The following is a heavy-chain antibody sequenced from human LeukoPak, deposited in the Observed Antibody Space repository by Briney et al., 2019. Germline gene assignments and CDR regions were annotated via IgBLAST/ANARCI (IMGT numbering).Heavy chain of an antibody. CDR2: IRYDGINK. Sequence: PGGSLRLSCEASGFSFSKYDMHWVRQAPGKGLECMAYIRYDGINKYYADSMRGRITISRDNSKNTLYLQMNSLGPEDTAVYYCASNEGYWGQGTLVTVSS. CDR1: GFSFSKYD. J-gene: IGHJ4*02. V-gene: IGHV3-30*02. CDR3: ASNEGY.